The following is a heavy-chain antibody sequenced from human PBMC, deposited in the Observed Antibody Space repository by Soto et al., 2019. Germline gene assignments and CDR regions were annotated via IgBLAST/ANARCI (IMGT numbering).Heavy chain of an antibody. V-gene: IGHV3-7*04. CDR3: ARDSGPRGYDAFDI. Sequence: EVQVVESGGGLVQPGGSLRLSCAASGFTFSNYWMTWVRQAPGKGLEWVAYIKQDASENFYVDSVKGRFTISRDNAKNSLYLQMNSLRVEDTAVYYCARDSGPRGYDAFDIWGQGTMVTVSS. CDR1: GFTFSNYW. CDR2: IKQDASEN. J-gene: IGHJ3*02. D-gene: IGHD2-8*02.